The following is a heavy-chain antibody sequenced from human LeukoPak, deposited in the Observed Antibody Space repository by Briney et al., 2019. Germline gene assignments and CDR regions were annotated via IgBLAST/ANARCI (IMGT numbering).Heavy chain of an antibody. V-gene: IGHV3-23*01. CDR2: ISGSGGST. D-gene: IGHD5-18*01. J-gene: IGHJ3*02. CDR3: AKDMPYRGYSYFDAFDI. Sequence: GGSLRLSCAASGFTFSSYAMSWVRQAPGKGLEWVSAISGSGGSTYYADSVKGRFTISRDNSKNTLYLQMNSLRAEDTAVYYCAKDMPYRGYSYFDAFDIWGQGTMVTVSS. CDR1: GFTFSSYA.